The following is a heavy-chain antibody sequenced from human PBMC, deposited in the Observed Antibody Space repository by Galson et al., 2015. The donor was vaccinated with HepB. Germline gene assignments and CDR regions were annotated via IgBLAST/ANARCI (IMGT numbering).Heavy chain of an antibody. CDR2: INTDGSIT. J-gene: IGHJ4*02. CDR1: GFTFSSYW. D-gene: IGHD4-17*01. V-gene: IGHV3-74*01. CDR3: ATTGGYYFDY. Sequence: SLRLSCAASGFTFSSYWMHWVRQAPGKGLVWVSRINTDGSITDYADSVKGRFTISRDNAKNTLYLQMNSLGAEDTAVYYCATTGGYYFDYWGQGILVTVSS.